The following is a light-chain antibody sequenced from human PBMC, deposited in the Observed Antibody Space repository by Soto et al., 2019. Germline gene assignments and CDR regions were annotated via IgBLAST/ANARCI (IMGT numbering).Light chain of an antibody. CDR2: DAS. Sequence: EMVLTQSPATLSLSPGERATLSCRASQSVSSYLAWYQQKPGQAPRLLIYDASNRATGIPARFSGSGSGTDFTLNISSLEPEDFAVYYCQQRSNWPTWTFGQGTKVEIK. CDR3: QQRSNWPTWT. V-gene: IGKV3-11*01. J-gene: IGKJ1*01. CDR1: QSVSSY.